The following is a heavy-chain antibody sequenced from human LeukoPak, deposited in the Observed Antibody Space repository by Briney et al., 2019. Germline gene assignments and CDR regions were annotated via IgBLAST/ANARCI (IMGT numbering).Heavy chain of an antibody. CDR2: MNHSGST. V-gene: IGHV4-34*01. CDR3: ARGGLRGYSYGRRFDY. CDR1: GGSFSGYY. D-gene: IGHD5-18*01. Sequence: SETLSLTCAVYGGSFSGYYWTWIRQPPGKGLEWIGEMNHSGSTNYNPSLKSRVTISVDTSKNQFSLKLSSVTAADTAVYYCARGGLRGYSYGRRFDYWGQGTLVTVSS. J-gene: IGHJ4*02.